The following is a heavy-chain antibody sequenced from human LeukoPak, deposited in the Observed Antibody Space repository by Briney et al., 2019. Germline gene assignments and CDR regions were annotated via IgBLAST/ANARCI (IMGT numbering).Heavy chain of an antibody. D-gene: IGHD1-26*01. J-gene: IGHJ4*02. CDR2: INPSGGST. CDR1: GYTFASYY. CDR3: ARATTTDYYFHY. Sequence: SVKVSCKASGYTFASYYMHWVRQAPGQGLEWMGIINPSGGSTSYAQKFQGRVTITRDTSTSTIYMELSSLRYEDTAVYYCARATTTDYYFHYWGQGTLVTVSS. V-gene: IGHV1-46*03.